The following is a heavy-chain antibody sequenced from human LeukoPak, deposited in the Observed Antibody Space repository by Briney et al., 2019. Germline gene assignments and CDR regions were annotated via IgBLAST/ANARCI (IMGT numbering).Heavy chain of an antibody. CDR3: ARGDILTGYPALYY. Sequence: PSETLSLTCTVSGYSISSGYYWGWIRQPPGKGLEWIGSIYHSGSTYYNPSLKSRVTISVDKSKNQFSLKLSSVTAADTAVYYCARGDILTGYPALYYWGQGTLVTVSS. D-gene: IGHD3-9*01. V-gene: IGHV4-38-2*02. J-gene: IGHJ4*02. CDR2: IYHSGST. CDR1: GYSISSGYY.